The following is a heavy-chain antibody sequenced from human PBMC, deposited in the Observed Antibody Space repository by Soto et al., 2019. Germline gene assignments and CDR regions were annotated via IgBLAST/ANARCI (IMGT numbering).Heavy chain of an antibody. D-gene: IGHD3-10*01. J-gene: IGHJ6*02. CDR3: AREKLWFGELLYWACGMDV. Sequence: EVQLVESGGGLVQPGGSLRLSCAASGFTFSSYWMSWVRQAPGKGLEWVANIKQDGSEKYYVDSVKGRFTISRDNAKNSLYLQMNSLRAEDTAVYYCAREKLWFGELLYWACGMDVWGQGTTVTVSS. V-gene: IGHV3-7*05. CDR2: IKQDGSEK. CDR1: GFTFSSYW.